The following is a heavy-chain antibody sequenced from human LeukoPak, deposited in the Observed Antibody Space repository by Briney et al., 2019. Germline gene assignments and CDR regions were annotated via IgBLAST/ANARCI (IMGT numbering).Heavy chain of an antibody. Sequence: PGGSLRLSCAASGFTFSSYEMNWVRQAPGKGLEWVSYISSSGRTKYYADSVKGRFTISRDNAKNSLYLQMNSLRAEDTAVYYCARNRYYYGSGNYGVPNWFDPWGQGTLVTVSS. D-gene: IGHD3-10*01. V-gene: IGHV3-48*03. CDR1: GFTFSSYE. J-gene: IGHJ5*02. CDR2: ISSSGRTK. CDR3: ARNRYYYGSGNYGVPNWFDP.